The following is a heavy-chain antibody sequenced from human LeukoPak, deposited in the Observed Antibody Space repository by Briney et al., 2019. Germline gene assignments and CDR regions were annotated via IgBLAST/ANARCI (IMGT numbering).Heavy chain of an antibody. CDR2: MRYDGSDE. CDR3: ATPRLGDSFDY. V-gene: IGHV3-30*02. J-gene: IGHJ4*02. Sequence: GGSLRLSCAASGFTFTTYSMHWVRQAPGKGLEWVAFMRYDGSDEYYADSVKGRFTISRDDSKNTVYLQMNSLRAEDTAVCYCATPRLGDSFDYWGQGTLVTVSS. D-gene: IGHD3-16*01. CDR1: GFTFTTYS.